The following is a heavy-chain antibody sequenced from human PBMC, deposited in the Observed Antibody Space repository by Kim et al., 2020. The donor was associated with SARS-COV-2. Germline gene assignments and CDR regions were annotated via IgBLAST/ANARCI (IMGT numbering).Heavy chain of an antibody. V-gene: IGHV4-4*07. D-gene: IGHD3-3*01. CDR1: GGSISSYY. CDR3: AQGRGGVWSGYEYSFDY. J-gene: IGHJ4*02. CDR2: IYTSGST. Sequence: SETLSLTCTVSGGSISSYYWSWIRQPAGKGLEWIGRIYTSGSTNYNPSLKSRVTMSVDTSRNQFSLKLSSVTAADTAVYYCAQGRGGVWSGYEYSFDYWGQGTLVTVSS.